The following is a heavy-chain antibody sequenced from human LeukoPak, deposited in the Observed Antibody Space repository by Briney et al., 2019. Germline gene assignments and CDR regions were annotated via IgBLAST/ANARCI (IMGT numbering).Heavy chain of an antibody. V-gene: IGHV1-46*01. CDR1: GYTFTSYY. Sequence: GGSLRLSCAASGYTFTSYYMHWVRQAPGQGLEWMGIINPSGGSTSYAQKFQGRVTMTRDTSTSTVYMELSSLRSEDTAVYYCARDRGWQPQDRAVAGTFVVWGQGTLVTVSS. J-gene: IGHJ4*02. CDR2: INPSGGST. CDR3: ARDRGWQPQDRAVAGTFVV. D-gene: IGHD6-19*01.